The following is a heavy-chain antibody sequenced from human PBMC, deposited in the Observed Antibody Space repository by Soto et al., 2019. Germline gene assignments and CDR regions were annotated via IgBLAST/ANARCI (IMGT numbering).Heavy chain of an antibody. J-gene: IGHJ6*02. D-gene: IGHD2-2*01. CDR2: IYYSGST. V-gene: IGHV4-31*03. CDR1: GGSISSGGYY. CDR3: AGWNCSSTSCYTPYYYYGMDV. Sequence: SETLSLTCTVSGGSISSGGYYWSWIRQHPGKGLEWIGYIYYSGSTYYNPSLTSRVTISVDTSKNQFSLKLSSVTAADTAVYYCAGWNCSSTSCYTPYYYYGMDVWGQGTTVTVSS.